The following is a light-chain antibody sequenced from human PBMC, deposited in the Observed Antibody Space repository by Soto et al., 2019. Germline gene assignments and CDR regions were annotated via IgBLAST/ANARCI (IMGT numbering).Light chain of an antibody. CDR2: EVS. V-gene: IGLV2-8*01. CDR1: SGDVGGYNY. J-gene: IGLJ2*01. CDR3: SSYAGTNVV. Sequence: QSALTQPPSASGSPGQSVTISCTGTSGDVGGYNYVSWYQQHPGKAPKLMIYEVSERPSGVPDRFSGSKSGNTASLTVSGLQAEDVADYYCSSYAGTNVVFGGGTKLTVL.